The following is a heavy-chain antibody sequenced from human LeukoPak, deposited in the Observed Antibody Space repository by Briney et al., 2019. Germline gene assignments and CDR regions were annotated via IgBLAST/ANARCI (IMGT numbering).Heavy chain of an antibody. CDR1: GGSISSSY. CDR3: ARYNYDFWSGYSKWFDP. J-gene: IGHJ5*02. Sequence: SETLSLTCTVSGGSISSSYWSWIRQPPGKGLEWIGYIYYSGSTNYNPSLKSRVTISVDTSKNQFSLKLSSVIAADTAVYYRARYNYDFWSGYSKWFDPWGQGTLVTVSS. D-gene: IGHD3-3*01. CDR2: IYYSGST. V-gene: IGHV4-59*01.